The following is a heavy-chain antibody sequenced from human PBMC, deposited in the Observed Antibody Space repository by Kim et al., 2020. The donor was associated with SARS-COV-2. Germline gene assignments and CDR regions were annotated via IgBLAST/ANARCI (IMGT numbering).Heavy chain of an antibody. D-gene: IGHD3-10*01. J-gene: IGHJ3*02. CDR1: GFTFSSYA. Sequence: GGSLRLSCAASGFTFSSYAMSWVRQAPGKGLEWVSAISGSGGSTYYADSVKGRFTISRDNSKNTLYLQMNSLRAEDTAVYYCAKASLLWFGRGGAFDIWGQGTMVTVSS. CDR2: ISGSGGST. V-gene: IGHV3-23*01. CDR3: AKASLLWFGRGGAFDI.